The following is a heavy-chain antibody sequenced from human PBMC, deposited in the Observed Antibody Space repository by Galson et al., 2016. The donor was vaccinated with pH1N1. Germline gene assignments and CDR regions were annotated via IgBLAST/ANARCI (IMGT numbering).Heavy chain of an antibody. D-gene: IGHD3-10*01. CDR3: TSLRFGHNWFDP. CDR2: IRGKRFGQTT. CDR1: GLPFDDYY. V-gene: IGHV3-49*03. J-gene: IGHJ5*02. Sequence: SLRLSCAASGLPFDDYYFMWIRQAPDRGLEWVSFIRGKRFGQTTEHAASVKGRFTISRDDSKNTAYLQMNSLKADDTAIYYCTSLRFGHNWFDPWGQGSLAIVS.